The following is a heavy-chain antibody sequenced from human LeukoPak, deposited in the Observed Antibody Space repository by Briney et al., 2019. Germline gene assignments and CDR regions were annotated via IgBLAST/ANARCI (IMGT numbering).Heavy chain of an antibody. CDR3: ARDTLKGGLDY. J-gene: IGHJ4*02. CDR2: IYYSGST. Sequence: LRLSCAASGFTFSDHYMDWIRQPPGKGLEWIGYIYYSGSTYYNPSLRSRVTISVDTSKNQFSLKLSSVTAADTAVYYCARDTLKGGLDYWGQGTLVTVSS. V-gene: IGHV4-30-4*08. D-gene: IGHD2-2*02. CDR1: GFTFSDHY.